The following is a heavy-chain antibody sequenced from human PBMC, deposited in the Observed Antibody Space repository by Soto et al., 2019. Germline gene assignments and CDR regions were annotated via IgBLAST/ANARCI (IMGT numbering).Heavy chain of an antibody. J-gene: IGHJ6*02. CDR3: ARKGRWELHTGFYYYGMDV. CDR2: IDPSDSYT. Sequence: PGESLKISCXGSGYSFTSYWISWVRQMPGKGLEWMGRIDPSDSYTNYSPSFQGHVTISADKSISTAYLQWSSLKASDTAMYYCARKGRWELHTGFYYYGMDVWGQGTTVTVSS. CDR1: GYSFTSYW. V-gene: IGHV5-10-1*01. D-gene: IGHD1-26*01.